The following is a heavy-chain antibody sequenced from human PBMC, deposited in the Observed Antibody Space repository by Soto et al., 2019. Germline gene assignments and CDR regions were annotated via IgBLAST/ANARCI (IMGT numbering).Heavy chain of an antibody. J-gene: IGHJ5*02. D-gene: IGHD2-2*01. CDR3: ARVVPGAEAWFGP. V-gene: IGHV1-18*04. Sequence: VKVSCKASGYTFTSYGITWVRQAPGQPLEWLGWISLYSDGTNYAQKFQGRVSMTTDTSTTTAYMELRSLRSDDTAVYYCARVVPGAEAWFGPWGQGTLVTVSS. CDR1: GYTFTSYG. CDR2: ISLYSDGT.